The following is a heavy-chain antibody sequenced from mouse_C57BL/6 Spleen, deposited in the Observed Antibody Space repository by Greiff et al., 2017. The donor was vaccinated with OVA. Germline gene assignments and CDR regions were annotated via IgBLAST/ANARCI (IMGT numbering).Heavy chain of an antibody. Sequence: QVQLQQPGAELVKPGASVKLSCKASGYTFTSYWMHWVKQRPGQGLEWIGMIHPNSGSTNYNEKFKSKATLTVDRSSSTAYVQLSSLTSEDSAVYYCARELGWDAFDYWGQGTTLTVSS. CDR1: GYTFTSYW. CDR2: IHPNSGST. V-gene: IGHV1-64*01. CDR3: ARELGWDAFDY. J-gene: IGHJ2*01. D-gene: IGHD4-1*01.